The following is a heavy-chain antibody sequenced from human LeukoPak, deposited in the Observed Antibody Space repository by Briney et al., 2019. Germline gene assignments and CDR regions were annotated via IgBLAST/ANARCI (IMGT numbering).Heavy chain of an antibody. CDR1: GFTVSRNY. V-gene: IGHV3-23*01. CDR3: AKDRVSTVTTNYFDY. J-gene: IGHJ4*02. CDR2: ISGSGGTT. D-gene: IGHD4-17*01. Sequence: GGSLRLSCAASGFTVSRNYMNWVRQAPGKGLEWVSSISGSGGTTYYGDSVKGRFSISRDNSRNTLYLQMNSLRAEDTAAYYCAKDRVSTVTTNYFDYWGQGTLVTVSS.